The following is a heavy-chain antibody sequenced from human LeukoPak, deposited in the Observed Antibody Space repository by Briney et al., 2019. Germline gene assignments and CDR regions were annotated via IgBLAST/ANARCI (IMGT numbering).Heavy chain of an antibody. CDR3: ARDRDYDFWSGYSSNDAFDI. D-gene: IGHD3-3*01. CDR2: IYHSGST. Sequence: PSETLSLTCAVSGGSISSSNWWNWVRQPPGKGLEWIGEIYHSGSTNYNPSLKSRVTISVDKSKNQFSLKMSSVTAADTAVYYCARDRDYDFWSGYSSNDAFDIWGQGTMVTVSS. CDR1: GGSISSSNW. V-gene: IGHV4-4*02. J-gene: IGHJ3*02.